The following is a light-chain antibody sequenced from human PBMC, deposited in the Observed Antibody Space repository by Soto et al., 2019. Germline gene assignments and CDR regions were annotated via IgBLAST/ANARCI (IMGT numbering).Light chain of an antibody. V-gene: IGKV3-15*01. CDR2: RAS. CDR3: HQYNNWPPWT. CDR1: QSLSTN. Sequence: DIVLTQSPGTLSLSPGERATLSCRASQSLSTNLAWYQQKPGQAPRLLIYRASTRATGIPARFSGSGSGTEFTLTISSLQSEDFAVYYCHQYNNWPPWTFGPGTKVDIK. J-gene: IGKJ1*01.